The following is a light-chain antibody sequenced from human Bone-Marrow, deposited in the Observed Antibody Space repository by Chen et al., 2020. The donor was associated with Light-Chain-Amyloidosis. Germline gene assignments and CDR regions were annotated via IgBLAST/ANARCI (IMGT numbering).Light chain of an antibody. Sequence: SYELTQLPSVSVSPGQTARITCSGDDLPTKYAYWYQQKPGQAPVLVIHRDTERPSGISVRFSGSSSGTTATFTISGVQAEDEADYHCQSADSSGTYEVIFGGGTKLTVL. CDR1: DLPTKY. CDR2: RDT. J-gene: IGLJ2*01. V-gene: IGLV3-25*03. CDR3: QSADSSGTYEVI.